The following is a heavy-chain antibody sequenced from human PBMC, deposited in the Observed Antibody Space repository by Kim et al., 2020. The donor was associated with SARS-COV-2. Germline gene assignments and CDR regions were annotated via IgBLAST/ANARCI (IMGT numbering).Heavy chain of an antibody. CDR1: GFSLSTSGVG. V-gene: IGHV2-5*02. Sequence: SGPTLVNPTQTLTLTCTFSGFSLSTSGVGVGWIRQPPGKALEWLALIYWDDDKRYSPSLKSRLTITKDTSKNQVVLTMTNMDPVDTATYYCAHRTYQNGDLIWSGYSNPFDYWGQGTLVTVSS. D-gene: IGHD3-3*01. J-gene: IGHJ4*02. CDR3: AHRTYQNGDLIWSGYSNPFDY. CDR2: IYWDDDK.